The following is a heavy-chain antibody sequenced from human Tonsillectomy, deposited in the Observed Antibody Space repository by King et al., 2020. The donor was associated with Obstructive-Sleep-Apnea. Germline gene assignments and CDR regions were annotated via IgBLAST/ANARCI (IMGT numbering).Heavy chain of an antibody. V-gene: IGHV2-5*01. CDR2: TYSNDDD. Sequence: NLKESGPTLVKPTQTLTLTCTFSGFSLTTAGVNVGWIRQPPGKALQWLAFTYSNDDDRYTPSLKSRLTITKDISKNQVVLTMTNMDPVDTGTYYCARGHSNVRDSDSPDHWGQGTLVTVSS. CDR1: GFSLTTAGVN. CDR3: ARGHSNVRDSDSPDH. J-gene: IGHJ4*02. D-gene: IGHD2/OR15-2a*01.